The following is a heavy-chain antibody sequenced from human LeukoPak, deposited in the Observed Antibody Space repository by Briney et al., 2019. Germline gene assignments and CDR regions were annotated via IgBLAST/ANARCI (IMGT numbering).Heavy chain of an antibody. Sequence: PSETLSLTCTVSGGSISSSSYYWGWIRQPPGKGLEWIGSIYYSGSTYYNPSLKSRVTISVDTSKNQFSLKLSSVTAADTAVYYCASRMKKGTYYYGSGSPGYYGMDVWGQGTTVTVSS. CDR2: IYYSGST. CDR3: ASRMKKGTYYYGSGSPGYYGMDV. D-gene: IGHD3-10*01. CDR1: GGSISSSSYY. V-gene: IGHV4-39*07. J-gene: IGHJ6*02.